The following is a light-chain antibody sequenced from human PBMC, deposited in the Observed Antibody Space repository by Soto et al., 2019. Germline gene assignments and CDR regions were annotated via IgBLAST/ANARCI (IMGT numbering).Light chain of an antibody. CDR1: QGISTY. CDR2: AAS. CDR3: QQYNTWPLT. Sequence: IHSTCSSWFQSASVLDRVSVSYRASQGISTYLAWYQQKPGKAPKLLIYAASTRQSGVPSRFSGSGSGTEFTLTISSLQSEDFAIYYCQQYNTWPLTFGGGTKVDIK. J-gene: IGKJ4*01. V-gene: IGKV1-9*01.